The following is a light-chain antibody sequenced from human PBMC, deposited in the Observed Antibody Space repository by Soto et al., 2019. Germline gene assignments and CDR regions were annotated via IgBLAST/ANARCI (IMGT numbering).Light chain of an antibody. Sequence: EIVLTQSPGTLSLSPGERATLSCRTSQSVGSNYLAWYQQKPGQAPRLLIYRASNRPPGIPDRFSGSGSGTDFTLTISSLEPEDFALYYCQQSATFGPGTKVEIK. CDR2: RAS. J-gene: IGKJ3*01. CDR3: QQSAT. CDR1: QSVGSNY. V-gene: IGKV3-20*01.